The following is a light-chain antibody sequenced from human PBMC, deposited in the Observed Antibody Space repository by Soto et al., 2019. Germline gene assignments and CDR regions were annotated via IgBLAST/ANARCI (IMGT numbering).Light chain of an antibody. CDR3: SSYAGTNDRYP. V-gene: IGLV2-8*01. CDR1: NSDFGSYNY. Sequence: QSVLTQPPSASGSPGQSVTISCTGANSDFGSYNYVSWYQQHPGKAPKLMIYEVNKRPSGVPDRFSGSKSGNTASLTVSGLQAEDEADYYCSSYAGTNDRYPFGTGTKVTVL. CDR2: EVN. J-gene: IGLJ1*01.